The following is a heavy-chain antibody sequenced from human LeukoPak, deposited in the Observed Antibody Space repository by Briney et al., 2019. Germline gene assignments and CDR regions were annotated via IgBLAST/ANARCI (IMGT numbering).Heavy chain of an antibody. D-gene: IGHD3-10*01. CDR2: IYYSGST. J-gene: IGHJ4*02. V-gene: IGHV4-30-4*07. Sequence: SETLSLTCAVSGGSISSGGCSWSWIRQPPGKGLEWIGYIYYSGSTYYNPSLKSRVTISVDTSKNQFSLKLSSVTAADTAVYYCASSHYYGSGSYYNPPWYFDYWGQGTLVTVSS. CDR3: ASSHYYGSGSYYNPPWYFDY. CDR1: GGSISSGGCS.